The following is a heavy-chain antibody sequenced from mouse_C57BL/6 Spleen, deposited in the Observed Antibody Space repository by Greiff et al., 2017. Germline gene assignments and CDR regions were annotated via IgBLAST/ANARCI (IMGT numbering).Heavy chain of an antibody. V-gene: IGHV1-55*01. CDR3: ARSYGYNGGLDY. D-gene: IGHD2-2*01. J-gene: IGHJ2*01. CDR1: GYTFTSYW. Sequence: QVQLQQSGAELVKPGASVKMSCKASGYTFTSYWITWVKQRPGQGLEWIGAIYPGSGCTNYNEKFKSKATLTVDTSSSTAYMQLDSLTSEDSAVYYCARSYGYNGGLDYWGQGTTLTVSS. CDR2: IYPGSGCT.